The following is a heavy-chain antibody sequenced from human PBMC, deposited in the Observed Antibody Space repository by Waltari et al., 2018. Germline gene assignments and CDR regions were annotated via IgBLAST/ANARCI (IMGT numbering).Heavy chain of an antibody. D-gene: IGHD3-22*01. J-gene: IGHJ3*02. CDR2: INPSGGST. CDR1: GYTSTSYY. Sequence: QLQLVQSGAEVKKPGASVKVSCKASGYTSTSYYMHWLRQAPGQGLEWMGIINPSGGSTSYAQKFQGRVTMTRDTSTSTVYMELSSLRSEDTAVYYCAREAPDSSGYYSLRAFDIWGQGTMVTVSS. CDR3: AREAPDSSGYYSLRAFDI. V-gene: IGHV1-46*01.